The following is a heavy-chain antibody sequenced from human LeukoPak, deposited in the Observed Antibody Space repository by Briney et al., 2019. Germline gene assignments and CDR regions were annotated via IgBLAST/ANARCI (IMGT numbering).Heavy chain of an antibody. J-gene: IGHJ4*02. Sequence: SGTLSLTCTISGGSIGPYYWSWLRQPAGKALEWIGRSYTTGSTNYNPSLKSRVTMSLDTSKNQFSLKLSSVTAADTAVYYCARHHSSGWATFDYWGQGTLVTVSS. D-gene: IGHD6-19*01. CDR1: GGSIGPYY. CDR2: SYTTGST. V-gene: IGHV4-4*07. CDR3: ARHHSSGWATFDY.